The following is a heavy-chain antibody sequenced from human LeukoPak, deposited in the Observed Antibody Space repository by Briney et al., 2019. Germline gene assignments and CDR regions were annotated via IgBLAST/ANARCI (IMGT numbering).Heavy chain of an antibody. CDR2: INHSGST. CDR3: AGPRGYSYGRFDY. CDR1: GGSFSGYY. Sequence: SEPLSLTCAVYGGSFSGYYWSWIRQPPGKGLEWIGEINHSGSTNYNPSLKSRVTISVDTSKNQFSLKLSSVTAADTAVYYCAGPRGYSYGRFDYWGQGTLVTVSS. J-gene: IGHJ4*02. V-gene: IGHV4-34*01. D-gene: IGHD5-18*01.